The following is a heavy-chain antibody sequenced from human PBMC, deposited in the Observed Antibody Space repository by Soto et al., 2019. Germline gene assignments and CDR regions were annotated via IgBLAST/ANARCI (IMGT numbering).Heavy chain of an antibody. Sequence: SETLSLTCTVSGDSISSSSFYWGWIRQPPGKGLEWIGHIFHTGATYQNPTLKSRLRMSVDTSKNQFSLNLSSVTATDMAIYYCARRRIVPTTNFDYWGQGTLVTVSS. D-gene: IGHD2-21*01. CDR2: IFHTGAT. CDR1: GDSISSSSFY. J-gene: IGHJ4*02. CDR3: ARRRIVPTTNFDY. V-gene: IGHV4-39*01.